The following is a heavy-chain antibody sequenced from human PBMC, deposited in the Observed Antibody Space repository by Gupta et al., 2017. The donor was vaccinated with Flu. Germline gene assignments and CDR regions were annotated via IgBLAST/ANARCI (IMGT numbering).Heavy chain of an antibody. CDR3: AIYLRQCSDPSCHIGYYYYGLDV. Sequence: EVKKTAASVKVSCKAPEYVFSRHYLHRVRQAPGQGLASMGWINPDTGDTKSAQQLQGLVTMTSDTSTSTAYMRLGGLTLDDTAVYYCAIYLRQCSDPSCHIGYYYYGLDVWGQGTTVTVSS. CDR2: INPDTGDT. CDR1: EYVFSRHY. J-gene: IGHJ6*02. V-gene: IGHV1-2*02. D-gene: IGHD6-25*01.